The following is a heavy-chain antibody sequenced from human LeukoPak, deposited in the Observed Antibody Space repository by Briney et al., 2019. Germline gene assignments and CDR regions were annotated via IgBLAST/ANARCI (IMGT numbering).Heavy chain of an antibody. CDR3: AKGDYGDCY. V-gene: IGHV3-23*01. J-gene: IGHJ4*02. Sequence: PGGSLRLSCAASGFTFSNYAMAWVRQAPGKGLEWVSSITSSGNRYYADSVKGRFTISRDNSKNTVYMQMTSLRAEDTAVYYCAKGDYGDCYWGQGTLATVSS. CDR2: ITSSGNR. D-gene: IGHD4-17*01. CDR1: GFTFSNYA.